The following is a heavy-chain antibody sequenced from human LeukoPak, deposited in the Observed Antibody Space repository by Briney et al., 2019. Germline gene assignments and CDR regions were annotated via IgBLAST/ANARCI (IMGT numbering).Heavy chain of an antibody. D-gene: IGHD4-11*01. V-gene: IGHV4-39*01. J-gene: IGHJ5*02. CDR3: ARPKTPTGDEGWFDP. CDR2: IYYSGST. Sequence: SETPSLTCTVSGGSISSSSYYWGWIRQPPGKGLEWIGSIYYSGSTCYNPSLKSRVTISVDTSKNQFSLKLSSVTAADTAVYYCARPKTPTGDEGWFDPWGQGTLVTVSS. CDR1: GGSISSSSYY.